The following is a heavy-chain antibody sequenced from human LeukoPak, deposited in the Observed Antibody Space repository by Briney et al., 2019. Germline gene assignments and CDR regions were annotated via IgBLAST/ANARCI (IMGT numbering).Heavy chain of an antibody. J-gene: IGHJ3*02. V-gene: IGHV3-23*01. D-gene: IGHD3-3*01. CDR2: ISGSGGST. Sequence: GGSLRLSCAASGFTFSSYAMSWVRQAPGKGLEWVSAISGSGGSTYYADSVKGRFTISRDNSKNTLYLQMNSLRAEDTAVYYCAKDLSAGYDFWSGYFDAFDIWGQGTMVTVSS. CDR1: GFTFSSYA. CDR3: AKDLSAGYDFWSGYFDAFDI.